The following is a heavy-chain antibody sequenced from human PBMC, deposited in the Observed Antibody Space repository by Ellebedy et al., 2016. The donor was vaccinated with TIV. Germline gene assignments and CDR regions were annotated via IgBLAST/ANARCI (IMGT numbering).Heavy chain of an antibody. V-gene: IGHV3-23*01. CDR1: GFTFSRDA. D-gene: IGHD4-17*01. J-gene: IGHJ4*02. CDR2: ISGSGGST. Sequence: GESLKISCAASGFTFSRDAMTWVRQAPGKGLEWISAISGSGGSTYYADSVKGRFTISRDNAKNSLYLQMNSLRAEDTAVYYCSRHTDYALDYWGQGALVTVSS. CDR3: SRHTDYALDY.